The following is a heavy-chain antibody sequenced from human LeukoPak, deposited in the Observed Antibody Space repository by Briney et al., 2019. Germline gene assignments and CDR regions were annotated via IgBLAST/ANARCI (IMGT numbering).Heavy chain of an antibody. CDR3: ARDIGSGSYYLDY. J-gene: IGHJ4*02. Sequence: GGSLRLSCAASGFTVSSNYMSWVRQAPGKGLEWVSVIYSGGSTYYADSVKGRFTISRDNSKNTLYLQMNSLRAEDTAVYYCARDIGSGSYYLDYWGQGTLVTVSS. V-gene: IGHV3-53*05. D-gene: IGHD3-10*01. CDR2: IYSGGST. CDR1: GFTVSSNY.